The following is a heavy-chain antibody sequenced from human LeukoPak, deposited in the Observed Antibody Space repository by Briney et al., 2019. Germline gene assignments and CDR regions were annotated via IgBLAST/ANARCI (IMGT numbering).Heavy chain of an antibody. CDR1: GYSFTSYW. Sequence: RGESLKISCKGSGYSFTSYWIGWVRQMPGKGLEWMGIIYPGDSDTRYSPSFQGQVTISADKSISTAYLQWSSLKASDAAMYYCARPRAAAGTLNEYSFDYWGQGTLVTVSS. V-gene: IGHV5-51*01. CDR2: IYPGDSDT. J-gene: IGHJ4*02. CDR3: ARPRAAAGTLNEYSFDY. D-gene: IGHD6-13*01.